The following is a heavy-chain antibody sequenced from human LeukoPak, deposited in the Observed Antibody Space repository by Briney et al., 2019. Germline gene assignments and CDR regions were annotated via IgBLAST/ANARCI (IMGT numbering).Heavy chain of an antibody. CDR2: ISYDGSNK. CDR3: AKFSRRGFGGLDS. J-gene: IGHJ4*02. Sequence: PGRSLRLSCAASGFTFSSYAMHGVPQAPGKGLEGGAVISYDGSNKYYADSVKGRFTTSRDNSKNTLYLKMNSPRAEATAVYYCAKFSRRGFGGLDSWGQGTLVTVSS. CDR1: GFTFSSYA. D-gene: IGHD3-10*01. V-gene: IGHV3-30-3*02.